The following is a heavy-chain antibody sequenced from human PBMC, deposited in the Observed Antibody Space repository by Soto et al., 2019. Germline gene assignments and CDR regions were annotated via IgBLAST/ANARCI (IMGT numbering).Heavy chain of an antibody. CDR1: GFTVSSYA. D-gene: IGHD2-15*01. Sequence: PGGSMRLSCVASGFTVSSYAMSWVRQAPGKGLEWVSAISGSGGSTYYADSVKGRFTISRDNSKNTLYLQMNSLRAEDTAVYYCAKDNLVVVPVGMDVWGQGTTVTVSS. J-gene: IGHJ6*02. CDR2: ISGSGGST. V-gene: IGHV3-23*01. CDR3: AKDNLVVVPVGMDV.